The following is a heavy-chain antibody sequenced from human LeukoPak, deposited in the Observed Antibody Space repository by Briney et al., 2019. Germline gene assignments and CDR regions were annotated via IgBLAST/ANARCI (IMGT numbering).Heavy chain of an antibody. CDR3: ARGVPTGVAYFDH. CDR1: GFTFSNYW. CDR2: IKQDGSDK. V-gene: IGHV3-7*01. J-gene: IGHJ4*02. Sequence: GGSLRLSCAASGFTFSNYWMTWVRQAPGRGREWVAVIKQDGSDKYYVDSVKGRFTISRDNAKNSLYLQMNSVRAEDTAVYYCARGVPTGVAYFDHWGQGTLVTVSS. D-gene: IGHD2-8*02.